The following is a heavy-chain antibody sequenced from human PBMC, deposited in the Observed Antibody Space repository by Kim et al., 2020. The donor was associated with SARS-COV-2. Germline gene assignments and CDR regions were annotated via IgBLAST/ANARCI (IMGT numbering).Heavy chain of an antibody. CDR3: PIGHSGPYSSSSQYDY. J-gene: IGHJ4*01. CDR1: SGSIRSNSFH. V-gene: IGHV4-39*01. CDR2: VYYSGST. Sequence: SETLSLTCTVSSGSIRSNSFHWGCVRQAPGQGLEWVGSVYYSGSTYYNPSLKSRVAISVDTSKKQCSLRLTSMTAADTAVYYCPIGHSGPYSSSSQYDY. D-gene: IGHD6-6*01.